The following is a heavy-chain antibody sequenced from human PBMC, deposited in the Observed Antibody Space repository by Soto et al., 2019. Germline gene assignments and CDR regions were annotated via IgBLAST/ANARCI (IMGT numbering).Heavy chain of an antibody. V-gene: IGHV5-10-1*01. CDR3: ARRRYCGGDCYPHWYFDL. Sequence: GESLKISCKGSGYSFTSYWISWVRQMPGKGLEWMGRIDPSDSYTNYSPSFQGHVTISADKSISTAYLQWSSLKASDTAMYYCARRRYCGGDCYPHWYFDLWGRGTLVTVS. CDR2: IDPSDSYT. CDR1: GYSFTSYW. J-gene: IGHJ2*01. D-gene: IGHD2-21*02.